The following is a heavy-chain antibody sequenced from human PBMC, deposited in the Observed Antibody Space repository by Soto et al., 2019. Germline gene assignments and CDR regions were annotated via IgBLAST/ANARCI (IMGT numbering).Heavy chain of an antibody. J-gene: IGHJ4*02. D-gene: IGHD3-22*01. CDR3: ASLHSYDRSRYPDH. Sequence: GGSLRLSCAASGFTFSDYYMSWVRQAPGKGLEWVSYISSDSTYRNYADSVKGRSTISRDNAKRSLYLYMNSLRAEDTAVYYCASLHSYDRSRYPDHWGQGTLVTVSS. CDR2: ISSDSTYR. V-gene: IGHV3-11*06. CDR1: GFTFSDYY.